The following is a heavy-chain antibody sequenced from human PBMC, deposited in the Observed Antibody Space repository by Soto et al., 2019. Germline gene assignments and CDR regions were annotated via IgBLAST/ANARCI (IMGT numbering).Heavy chain of an antibody. CDR3: AREVASYDRSGFFDY. CDR1: GFIFSNSA. V-gene: IGHV3-30-3*01. Sequence: GSLRLSCAGSGFIFSNSAFHWVRQAPGKGLEWVALISYDGNNKYYADSVKGRFTISRDNSKNTLYLQMHSLRADDTAVYYCAREVASYDRSGFFDYWGQGALVTVSS. J-gene: IGHJ4*02. D-gene: IGHD3-22*01. CDR2: ISYDGNNK.